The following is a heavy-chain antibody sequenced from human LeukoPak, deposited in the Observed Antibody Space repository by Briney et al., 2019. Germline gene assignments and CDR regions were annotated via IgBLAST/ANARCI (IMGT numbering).Heavy chain of an antibody. J-gene: IGHJ3*02. D-gene: IGHD3-3*01. Sequence: PGGTLRLSCAASGFTFSTFGMSWVRQAPGKGLEWVSAISGSGGATYYADSVKGRFTISRDNSKNTLYLQLNSLRAEDTAVYYCARGYFAVGAFDIWGQGTMVTVSS. CDR2: ISGSGGAT. CDR1: GFTFSTFG. CDR3: ARGYFAVGAFDI. V-gene: IGHV3-23*01.